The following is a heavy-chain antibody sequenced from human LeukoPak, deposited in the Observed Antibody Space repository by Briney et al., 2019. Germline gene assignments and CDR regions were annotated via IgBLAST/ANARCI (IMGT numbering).Heavy chain of an antibody. J-gene: IGHJ4*02. D-gene: IGHD2/OR15-2a*01. CDR1: GFAFSTYG. CDR3: VKGLTGYYFTIDY. Sequence: GGSLSLSCAASGFAFSTYGMGWVRQAPGKGPEWVAAISTSGHNTYYPDSVKGRFTISRDNSKYTLYLQMNTLSAEDTAVYYCVKGLTGYYFTIDYWGQGTLVTVSS. V-gene: IGHV3-23*01. CDR2: ISTSGHNT.